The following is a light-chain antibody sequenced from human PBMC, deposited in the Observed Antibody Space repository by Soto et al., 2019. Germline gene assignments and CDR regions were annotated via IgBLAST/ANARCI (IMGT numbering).Light chain of an antibody. J-gene: IGLJ2*01. V-gene: IGLV2-11*01. CDR2: DVG. CDR1: SSDVGGYNY. CDR3: CSYAGNYTLL. Sequence: QSVLTQPRSVAGSPGQSVTISCTGTSSDVGGYNYVSWYQQHPGKAPKLMIYDVGKRPSGVPDRFSGSKSDNTASLTVSGLQAEDEADYYCCSYAGNYTLLFGGGTKLTVL.